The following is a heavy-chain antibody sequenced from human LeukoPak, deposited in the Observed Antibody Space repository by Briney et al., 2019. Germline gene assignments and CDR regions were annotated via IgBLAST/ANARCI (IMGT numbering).Heavy chain of an antibody. CDR2: VSAYNDDT. J-gene: IGHJ5*02. V-gene: IGHV1-18*01. CDR3: ARDYDRRNNYFDP. Sequence: GASVKVSCKASGYTFTAFGISWVRQAPGQGLEWMGRVSAYNDDTAYAQKLQGRVTMTTDTSTSTAYMELRSLRSDDTAVYYCARDYDRRNNYFDPWGQGTLVIVSS. CDR1: GYTFTAFG. D-gene: IGHD3-3*01.